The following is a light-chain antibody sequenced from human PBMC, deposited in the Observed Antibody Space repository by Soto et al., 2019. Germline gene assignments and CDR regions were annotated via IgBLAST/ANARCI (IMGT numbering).Light chain of an antibody. CDR2: DAS. Sequence: DIQMTQSPSSLSASVGDRVTITCQASQYISNYLNWYQQKPGKAPKLLIYDASNLETGIPLRVNGSGSGTDFSFTISSLQPGDIATYYCQHYQTLPLTFGGGTKVEIK. J-gene: IGKJ4*01. V-gene: IGKV1-33*01. CDR1: QYISNY. CDR3: QHYQTLPLT.